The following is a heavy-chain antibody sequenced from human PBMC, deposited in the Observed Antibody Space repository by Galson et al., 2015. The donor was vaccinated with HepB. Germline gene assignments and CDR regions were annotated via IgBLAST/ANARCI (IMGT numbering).Heavy chain of an antibody. CDR1: GFTFSNYA. V-gene: IGHV3-23*05. D-gene: IGHD3-3*01. Sequence: SLRLSCAASGFTFSNYAMSWVRQAPGKGLEWVSGIYPSEQTTYYADSVKGRFTISRDNSKNTVYLQMNSLRAEDTAVYFCAKDFCRADNCDPFDYWGQGTLATVSS. CDR2: IYPSEQTT. CDR3: AKDFCRADNCDPFDY. J-gene: IGHJ4*02.